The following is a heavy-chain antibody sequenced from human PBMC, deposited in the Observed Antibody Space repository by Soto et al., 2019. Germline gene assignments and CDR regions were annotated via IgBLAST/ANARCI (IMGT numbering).Heavy chain of an antibody. J-gene: IGHJ6*02. CDR3: ARGKGMEENYYYYGMDI. Sequence: VKVSCKASGYTFSTYAIHWVRQAPGQSLEWMGWLNGGTGQTRYSQRFQDRVTITRDTSASTAYMEVSSLRPEDTAVYYCARGKGMEENYYYYGMDIWGQGTTVTVSS. V-gene: IGHV1-3*01. D-gene: IGHD1-1*01. CDR2: LNGGTGQT. CDR1: GYTFSTYA.